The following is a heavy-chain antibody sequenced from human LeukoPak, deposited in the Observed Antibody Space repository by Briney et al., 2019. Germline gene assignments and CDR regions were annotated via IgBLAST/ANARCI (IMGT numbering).Heavy chain of an antibody. CDR1: GGSISSSSYY. Sequence: SETLSLTCTVSGGSISSSSYYWGWIRQPPGKGLEWIGYIYYSGSTNYNPSLKSRVTISVDTSKNQFSLKLSSVTAADTAVYYCARDLGSMITFGGVIVTYDAFDIWGQGTMVTVSS. CDR2: IYYSGST. J-gene: IGHJ3*02. V-gene: IGHV4-61*01. D-gene: IGHD3-16*02. CDR3: ARDLGSMITFGGVIVTYDAFDI.